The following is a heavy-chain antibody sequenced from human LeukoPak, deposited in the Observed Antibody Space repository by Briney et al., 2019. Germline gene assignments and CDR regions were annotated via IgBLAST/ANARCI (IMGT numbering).Heavy chain of an antibody. J-gene: IGHJ4*02. V-gene: IGHV3-23*01. CDR2: ISGSGGST. CDR3: AMGVGAPEDLAVAADFDY. Sequence: GGSLRLSCAASGFTFSSYAMSWVRQAPGKGLEWVSAISGSGGSTYYADSVKGRFTISRDNSKNTLYLQMNSLRAEDTAVYYCAMGVGAPEDLAVAADFDYWGQGTLVTVSS. CDR1: GFTFSSYA. D-gene: IGHD6-19*01.